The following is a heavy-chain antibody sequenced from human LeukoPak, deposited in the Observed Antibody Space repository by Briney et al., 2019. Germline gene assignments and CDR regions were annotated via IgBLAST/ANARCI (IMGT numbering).Heavy chain of an antibody. J-gene: IGHJ4*02. D-gene: IGHD6-19*01. Sequence: GASVKVSCKASGYTSTSYGISWVRQAPGQGLEWMGWISAYNGNTNYAQKLQGRVTMTTDTSTSTAYMELRSLRSDDTAVYYCARARQRGLAVAATYDYWGRGTLVTVSS. CDR1: GYTSTSYG. CDR2: ISAYNGNT. CDR3: ARARQRGLAVAATYDY. V-gene: IGHV1-18*01.